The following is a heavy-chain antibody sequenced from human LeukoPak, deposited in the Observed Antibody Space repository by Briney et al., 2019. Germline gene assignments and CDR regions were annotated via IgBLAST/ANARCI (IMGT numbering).Heavy chain of an antibody. V-gene: IGHV3-48*02. Sequence: GGSLRLSCAASGFTFSSYSMNWVHQAPGKGLEWVSYISSSSSTIYYADSVKGRFTISRDNAKNSLYLQMNSLRDEDTAVYYCARGSLYRSNYYDSSGRLPGYWGQGTLVTVSS. CDR1: GFTFSSYS. D-gene: IGHD3-22*01. J-gene: IGHJ4*02. CDR3: ARGSLYRSNYYDSSGRLPGY. CDR2: ISSSSSTI.